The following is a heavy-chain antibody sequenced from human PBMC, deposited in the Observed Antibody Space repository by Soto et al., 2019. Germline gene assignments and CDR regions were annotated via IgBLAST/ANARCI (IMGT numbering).Heavy chain of an antibody. D-gene: IGHD3-3*01. Sequence: VGSLRLSCAASGFTFSSYAMSWVRQAPGKGLEWVSAISGSGGSTYYADSVKGRFTISRDNSKNTLYLQMNSLRAEDTAVYYCAKDLRAYYDFWSAPWGYYYYYYGMDVWGQGTTVTVSS. CDR3: AKDLRAYYDFWSAPWGYYYYYYGMDV. CDR2: ISGSGGST. CDR1: GFTFSSYA. V-gene: IGHV3-23*01. J-gene: IGHJ6*02.